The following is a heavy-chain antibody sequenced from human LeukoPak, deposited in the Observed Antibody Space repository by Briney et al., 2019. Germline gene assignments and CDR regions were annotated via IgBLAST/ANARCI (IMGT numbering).Heavy chain of an antibody. CDR3: ARGGGIDY. CDR1: GFTFGSYG. Sequence: PGGSLRLSCAASGFTFGSYGMDWIRQAPGKGLEWVSVIYSGGSTYYAGSVKGRFTISRDNSKNTLYLQMNSLRAEDTAVYYCARGGGIDYWGQGTLVTVSS. V-gene: IGHV3-53*01. CDR2: IYSGGST. D-gene: IGHD3-16*01. J-gene: IGHJ4*02.